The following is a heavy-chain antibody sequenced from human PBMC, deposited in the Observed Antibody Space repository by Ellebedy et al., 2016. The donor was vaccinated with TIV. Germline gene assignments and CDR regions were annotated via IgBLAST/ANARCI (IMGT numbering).Heavy chain of an antibody. CDR1: GFTFSSYG. V-gene: IGHV3-30*03. CDR3: ARVEGWLLDY. CDR2: ISYDGSNK. Sequence: GESLKISXAASGFTFSSYGMHWVRQAPGKGLEWVAVISYDGSNKYYADSVKGRFTISRDNAKNSLYLQMNSLRDEDTAVYYCARVEGWLLDYWGQGTLVTVSS. D-gene: IGHD5-24*01. J-gene: IGHJ4*02.